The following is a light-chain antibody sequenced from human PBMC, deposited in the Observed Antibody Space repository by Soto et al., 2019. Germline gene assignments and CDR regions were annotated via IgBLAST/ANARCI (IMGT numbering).Light chain of an antibody. CDR2: GAS. Sequence: EVVLTQSPGTLSLSPGESATLSCRASQSLSNSYLAWYQQKPGQAPRLLIYGASSRATGIPDRFSGSGSVTDFTLTISRLEPEDFAVYYCQQYGGSPPNTFGQGTKLEIK. CDR3: QQYGGSPPNT. V-gene: IGKV3-20*01. CDR1: QSLSNSY. J-gene: IGKJ2*01.